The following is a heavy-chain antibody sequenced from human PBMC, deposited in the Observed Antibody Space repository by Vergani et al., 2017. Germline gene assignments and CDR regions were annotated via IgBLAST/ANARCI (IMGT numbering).Heavy chain of an antibody. CDR2: IRYDGSNK. D-gene: IGHD4-17*01. Sequence: GQLVESGGGLVKPGGSLRLSCAASGFTFSSYGMHWVRQAPGKGLEWVAFIRYDGSNKYYADSVKGRFTISRDNSKNTLYLQMNSLRAEDTAVYYCARKHDGDYYYYGMDVWGQGTTVTVSS. V-gene: IGHV3-30*02. CDR3: ARKHDGDYYYYGMDV. CDR1: GFTFSSYG. J-gene: IGHJ6*02.